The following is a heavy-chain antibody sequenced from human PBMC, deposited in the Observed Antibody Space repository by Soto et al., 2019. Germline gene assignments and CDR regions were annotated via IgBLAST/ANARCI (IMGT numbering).Heavy chain of an antibody. CDR3: ARAIGMKQQLIDY. J-gene: IGHJ4*02. CDR1: GYTFTSYG. D-gene: IGHD6-13*01. Sequence: ASVRGSCKASGYTFTSYGINLVRQATGQGLEWMGWMNPNSGNTGYAQKFKGRVTMTRNTSISTAYMELSSLRSEDTVVYYCARAIGMKQQLIDYWGQGTLVTV. CDR2: MNPNSGNT. V-gene: IGHV1-8*02.